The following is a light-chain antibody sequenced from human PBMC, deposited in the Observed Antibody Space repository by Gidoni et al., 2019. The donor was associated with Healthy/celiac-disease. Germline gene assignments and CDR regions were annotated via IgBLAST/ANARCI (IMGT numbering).Light chain of an antibody. V-gene: IGKV2-28*01. J-gene: IGKJ5*01. CDR1: QSLLHSNGYNY. CDR2: LGS. Sequence: DIVMTQSQLSLPVTPGEPASISCRSSQSLLHSNGYNYLDWYLQKPGQSPQLLIYLGSNRASGVPDRFSGSGSGTDFTLKISRVEAEDVGVYYCMQARQTPSITFGQGTRLEIK. CDR3: MQARQTPSIT.